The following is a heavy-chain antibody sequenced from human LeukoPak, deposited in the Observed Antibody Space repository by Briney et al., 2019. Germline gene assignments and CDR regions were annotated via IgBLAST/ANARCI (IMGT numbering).Heavy chain of an antibody. CDR2: IYCSGST. J-gene: IGHJ4*02. D-gene: IGHD6-13*01. V-gene: IGHV4-59*08. Sequence: SETLSLTCTVSGGSISSYYWSWIRQPPGKGLEWIGYIYCSGSTNYNPSLKSRVTISVDTSKNQFSLKLSSVTAADTAVYYCAGAYSSSWYFDYWGQGTLVTVSS. CDR3: AGAYSSSWYFDY. CDR1: GGSISSYY.